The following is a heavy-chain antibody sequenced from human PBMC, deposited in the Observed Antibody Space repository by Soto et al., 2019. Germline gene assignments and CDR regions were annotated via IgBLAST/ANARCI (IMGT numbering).Heavy chain of an antibody. J-gene: IGHJ4*02. CDR2: IYPGDSDI. Sequence: GESLKISCKGSGYSFTSYWIGWVRQMPGKGLEWMGIIYPGDSDIRYSPSFQGQVTISADKSISTAFLQWSSLEASDTAMYYCARPRTTGTVDFYSWGQGTLVTVSP. CDR1: GYSFTSYW. D-gene: IGHD1-1*01. V-gene: IGHV5-51*01. CDR3: ARPRTTGTVDFYS.